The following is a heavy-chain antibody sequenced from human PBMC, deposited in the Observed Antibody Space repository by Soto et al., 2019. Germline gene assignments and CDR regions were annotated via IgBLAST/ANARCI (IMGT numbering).Heavy chain of an antibody. V-gene: IGHV4-59*01. CDR1: GGSISSYY. CDR3: ARGSVTPEPGA. J-gene: IGHJ4*02. D-gene: IGHD2-21*02. CDR2: IYRTGNT. Sequence: SETLSLTCTVSGGSISSYYWSWIRQPPGKGLEWLGYIYRTGNTHYSPSLKSRVSISQDTSKNQFSLRLHSLTAADTAVYFCARGSVTPEPGAWGQGTQVTVSS.